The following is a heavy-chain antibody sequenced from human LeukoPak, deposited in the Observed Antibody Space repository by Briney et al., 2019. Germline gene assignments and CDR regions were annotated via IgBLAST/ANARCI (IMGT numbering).Heavy chain of an antibody. CDR2: INPNSGGT. D-gene: IGHD3-10*01. CDR3: ARDKRQYGGPDY. CDR1: GYTFTSYG. V-gene: IGHV1-18*01. J-gene: IGHJ4*02. Sequence: VASVKVSCKASGYTFTSYGINWVRQAPGQGLEWMGWINPNSGGTNYAQKLQGRVTMTTDTSTSTAYMELRSLRSDDTAVYYCARDKRQYGGPDYWGQGTLVTVSS.